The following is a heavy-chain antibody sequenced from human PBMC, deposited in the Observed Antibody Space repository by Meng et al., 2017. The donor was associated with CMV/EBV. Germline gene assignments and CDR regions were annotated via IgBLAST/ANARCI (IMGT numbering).Heavy chain of an antibody. V-gene: IGHV4-34*01. J-gene: IGHJ4*02. CDR2: INHSGST. D-gene: IGHD2-2*01. Sequence: SETLSLTCAVYGGSFSGYYWSWIRQPPGKGLEWIGEINHSGSTNYNPSLKSRVTISVDTSKNQFSLKLSSVTAADTAVYYCARAERAAMVDYWGQGTLVTVSS. CDR1: GGSFSGYY. CDR3: ARAERAAMVDY.